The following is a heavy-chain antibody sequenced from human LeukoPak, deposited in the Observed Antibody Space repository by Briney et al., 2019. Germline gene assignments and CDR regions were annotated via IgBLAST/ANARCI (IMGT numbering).Heavy chain of an antibody. CDR3: ARLPDS. CDR1: GFIFNSYW. J-gene: IGHJ5*02. Sequence: PGGSLRLSCAASGFIFNSYWMHWVRQAPGKGLVWVSRSNSDGSSTSYADSVKGRFTISRDNAKNMLFLQMSSLRAEDTAVYYCARLPDSWGQGALVTVSS. CDR2: SNSDGSST. D-gene: IGHD2-2*01. V-gene: IGHV3-74*01.